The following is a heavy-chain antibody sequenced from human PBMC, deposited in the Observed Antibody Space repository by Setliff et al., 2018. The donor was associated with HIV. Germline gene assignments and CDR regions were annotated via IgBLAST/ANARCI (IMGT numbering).Heavy chain of an antibody. CDR2: IRSKSIGGTT. V-gene: IGHV3-49*04. J-gene: IGHJ4*02. Sequence: GGSLRLSCTASGFSFDDYALTWVRQAPGKGLEWVGFIRSKSIGGTTDYGASVKGRFTSSREDSKTIADLQMNSLTTEDTAVYFCTRYRRGSNSWSGYNWGFDYWGQGTLVTVSS. D-gene: IGHD3-3*01. CDR1: GFSFDDYA. CDR3: TRYRRGSNSWSGYNWGFDY.